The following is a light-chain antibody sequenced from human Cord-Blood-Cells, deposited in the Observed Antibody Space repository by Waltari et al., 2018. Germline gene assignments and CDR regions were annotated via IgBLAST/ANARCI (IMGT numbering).Light chain of an antibody. CDR2: DVS. CDR1: SSDVGGYNY. V-gene: IGLV2-11*01. Sequence: QSALTQPRSVSGSPGQSVTISCTGTSSDVGGYNYVSWYQQHPGKAPKLMIHDVSKRPSGVPDLFAVSKSGNTASLTISGLQAEEDADYSCCSYAGSYTLVFGGGTKLTVL. CDR3: CSYAGSYTLV. J-gene: IGLJ2*01.